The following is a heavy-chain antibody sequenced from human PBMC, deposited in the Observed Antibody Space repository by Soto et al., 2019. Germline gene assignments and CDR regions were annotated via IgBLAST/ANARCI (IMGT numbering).Heavy chain of an antibody. CDR3: ANDRDSSSWYGMDYYYYGMDV. CDR1: GFTFSSYG. V-gene: IGHV3-30*18. J-gene: IGHJ6*02. Sequence: QVQLVESGGGVVQPGRSLRLSCAASGFTFSSYGMHWVRQAPGKGLEWVAVISYDGSNKYYADSVKGRFTISRDNSKNTLYLQTNSLRAEDTAVYYCANDRDSSSWYGMDYYYYGMDVWGQGTTVTVSS. D-gene: IGHD6-13*01. CDR2: ISYDGSNK.